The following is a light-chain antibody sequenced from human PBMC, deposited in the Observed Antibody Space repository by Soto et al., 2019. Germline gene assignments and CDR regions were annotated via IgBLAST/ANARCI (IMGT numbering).Light chain of an antibody. CDR3: QHYDNTPT. J-gene: IGKJ4*01. Sequence: DIVLTQSPGTVSLSPGEGASLSGRASQSVSSNQIAWYQQRPGQTPRLLMYGTSSRAPGIPDRFSGSGSGTGFTLTIRRLEPEDFAVYYCQHYDNTPTFGGGTKVDIK. CDR1: QSVSSNQ. CDR2: GTS. V-gene: IGKV3-20*01.